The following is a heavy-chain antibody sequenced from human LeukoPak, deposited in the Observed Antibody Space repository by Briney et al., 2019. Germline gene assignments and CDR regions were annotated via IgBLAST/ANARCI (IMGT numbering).Heavy chain of an antibody. V-gene: IGHV4-59*01. CDR3: ARSGYSSSWYPDY. J-gene: IGHJ4*02. CDR2: IYYSGST. CDR1: GGSISSYH. Sequence: SETLSLTCTVSGGSISSYHWSWIRQPPGKGLEWIGYIYYSGSTSYNPSLKSRVTISVDTSKNQFSLKLSSVTAADTAVYYCARSGYSSSWYPDYWGQGTLVTVSS. D-gene: IGHD6-13*01.